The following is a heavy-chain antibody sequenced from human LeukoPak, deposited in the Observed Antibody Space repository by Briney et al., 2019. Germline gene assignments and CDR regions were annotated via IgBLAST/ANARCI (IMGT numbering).Heavy chain of an antibody. J-gene: IGHJ6*02. V-gene: IGHV4-39*02. CDR1: GGSISSRSYY. CDR2: IYYSGST. Sequence: SETLSLTCTVSGGSISSRSYYWGWIRQPPGKGLEWIGNIYYSGSTYYNPSLKSRVTISVDTSKNHLSLRLNSVTAADTAVYYCARITMVRGVITNYYYYYGMDVWGQGTTVTVSS. D-gene: IGHD3-10*01. CDR3: ARITMVRGVITNYYYYYGMDV.